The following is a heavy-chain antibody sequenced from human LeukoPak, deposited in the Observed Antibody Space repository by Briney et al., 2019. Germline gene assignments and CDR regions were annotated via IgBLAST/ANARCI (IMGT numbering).Heavy chain of an antibody. CDR3: ALARGS. J-gene: IGHJ3*01. CDR2: IKADGSEK. CDR1: GFTFSTYW. V-gene: IGHV3-7*01. D-gene: IGHD3-10*01. Sequence: GGSLRLSCAASGFTFSTYWMSWVRQAPGKGLEWVANIKADGSEKYYVDSVKGRFTISRDNAKNSLYLQMDSLRAEDTAVYHCALARGSWGQGTMVTVSS.